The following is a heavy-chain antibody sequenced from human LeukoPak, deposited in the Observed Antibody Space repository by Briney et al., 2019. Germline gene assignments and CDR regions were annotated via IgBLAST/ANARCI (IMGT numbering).Heavy chain of an antibody. CDR1: GFTFSSYA. CDR2: ISGSGGST. D-gene: IGHD4-23*01. J-gene: IGHJ5*02. Sequence: GGSLRLSCAASGFTFSSYAMSWVRQAPGKGLEWASAISGSGGSTCYADSVKGRFTISRDNSKNTLYLQMNSLRAEDTAVYYCAKDQENGGNSPFFSWGQGTLVTVSS. CDR3: AKDQENGGNSPFFS. V-gene: IGHV3-23*01.